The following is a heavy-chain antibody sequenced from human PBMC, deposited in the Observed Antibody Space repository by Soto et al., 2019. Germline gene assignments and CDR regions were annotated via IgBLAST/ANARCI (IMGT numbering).Heavy chain of an antibody. CDR2: IDPSDSYT. CDR3: ARLQAAAGDNDLTFDY. CDR1: GYSFTSYW. Sequence: GESPKISCKGSGYSFTSYWISWGRQMPGEGLEWMGRIDPSDSYTNYSPSFQGHVTISADRSISTAYLQWSSLKASDTAMYYCARLQAAAGDNDLTFDYWGQGTLVTVSS. D-gene: IGHD6-13*01. V-gene: IGHV5-10-1*01. J-gene: IGHJ4*02.